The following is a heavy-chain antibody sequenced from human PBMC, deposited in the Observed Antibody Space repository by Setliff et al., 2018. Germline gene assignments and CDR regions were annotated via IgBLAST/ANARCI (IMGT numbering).Heavy chain of an antibody. D-gene: IGHD1-26*01. CDR2: INPNSGGT. J-gene: IGHJ4*02. CDR3: ARALGATITHFDY. V-gene: IGHV1-2*04. CDR1: GYTFTGYY. Sequence: ASVKVSCKASGYTFTGYYMHWVRKAPGQGLEWMGWINPNSGGTNYAQKFQGWVTMTSDTSISTAYMELSRLRSDDTAVYYCARALGATITHFDYLVQGTLVTVSS.